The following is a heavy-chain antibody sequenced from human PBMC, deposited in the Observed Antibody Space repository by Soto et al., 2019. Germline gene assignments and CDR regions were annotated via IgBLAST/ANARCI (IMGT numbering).Heavy chain of an antibody. J-gene: IGHJ6*03. CDR2: INYSGSI. CDR1: GGSFSGYY. Sequence: PSETLSLTCAVYGGSFSGYYWSWIRQPPGKGLEWIGEINYSGSINYNPSLKSRVTISVDTSKNQFSLKLSSVTAADTAVYYCARGGGDYYMEVWDKGTTVTVSS. V-gene: IGHV4-34*01. CDR3: ARGGGDYYMEV. D-gene: IGHD3-16*01.